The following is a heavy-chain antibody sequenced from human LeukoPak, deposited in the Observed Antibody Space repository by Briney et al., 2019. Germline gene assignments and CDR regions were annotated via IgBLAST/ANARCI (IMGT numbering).Heavy chain of an antibody. CDR2: ISSSGSTI. J-gene: IGHJ4*02. CDR1: GGSISSSSSY. Sequence: PSETLSLTCTVSGGSISSSSSYWGWIRQAPGKGLEWVSYISSSGSTIYYADSVKGRFTISRDNAKNSLYLQMNSLRAEDTAVYYCARGGRPRPFDYWGQGTLVTVSS. CDR3: ARGGRPRPFDY. D-gene: IGHD1-1*01. V-gene: IGHV3-11*01.